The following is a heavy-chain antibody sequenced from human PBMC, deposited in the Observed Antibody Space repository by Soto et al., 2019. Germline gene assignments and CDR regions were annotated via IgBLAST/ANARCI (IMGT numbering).Heavy chain of an antibody. CDR1: GFSLTTSGVG. Sequence: QITLMESGPTQVQPTQTLRLTCTFSGFSLTTSGVGVAWIRQPPGEALEFLARVHWDDTESYRPSLRSRLTITKDTSKTQVVLSTANVVPVDTATYDWYHLFWVGDGALDAFGQGKLVTVS. CDR3: YHLFWVGDGALDA. V-gene: IGHV2-5*02. CDR2: VHWDDTE. D-gene: IGHD3-9*01. J-gene: IGHJ3*01.